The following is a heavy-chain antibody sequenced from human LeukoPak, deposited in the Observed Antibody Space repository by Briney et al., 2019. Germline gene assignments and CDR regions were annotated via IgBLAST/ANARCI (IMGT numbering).Heavy chain of an antibody. CDR1: GFTFSSYA. CDR2: ISYDGSNK. D-gene: IGHD6-19*01. CDR3: AREEYSSGSNWFDP. V-gene: IGHV3-30*01. Sequence: GRSLRLSCAASGFTFSSYAMHWVRQAPGKGLEWVAVISYDGSNKYYVDSVKGRFTISRDNSKNTLYLQMNSLRAEDTAVYYCAREEYSSGSNWFDPWGQGTLVTVSS. J-gene: IGHJ5*02.